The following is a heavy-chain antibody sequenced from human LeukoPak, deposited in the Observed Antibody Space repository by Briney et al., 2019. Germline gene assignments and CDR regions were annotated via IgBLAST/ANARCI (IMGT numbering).Heavy chain of an antibody. D-gene: IGHD3-16*01. CDR3: ARVAYSYYFDY. J-gene: IGHJ4*02. CDR1: GFTFSDYN. V-gene: IGHV3-21*01. CDR2: ISRSSYYI. Sequence: GGSLRLSCAASGFTFSDYNMNWVRQAPGKGLEWVSSISRSSYYIYYTDSVKGRFTISRDNAKNSLYLQMNSLRAEDTAVYYCARVAYSYYFDYWGQGTLVTVSS.